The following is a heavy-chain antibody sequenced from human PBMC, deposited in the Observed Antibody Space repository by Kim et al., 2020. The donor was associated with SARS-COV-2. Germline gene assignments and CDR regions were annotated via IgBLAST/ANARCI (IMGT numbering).Heavy chain of an antibody. V-gene: IGHV4-59*01. CDR3: ARHPYSSSPRYFDY. CDR2: IYYSGST. J-gene: IGHJ4*02. Sequence: SETLSLTCTVSGGSISSYYWSWIRQPPGKGLEWIGYIYYSGSTNYNPSLKSRVTISVDTSKNQFSLKLSSVTAADTAVYYCARHPYSSSPRYFDYWGQGTLVTVSS. D-gene: IGHD6-6*01. CDR1: GGSISSYY.